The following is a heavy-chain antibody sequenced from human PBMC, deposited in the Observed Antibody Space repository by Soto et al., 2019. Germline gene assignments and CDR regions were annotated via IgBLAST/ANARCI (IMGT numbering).Heavy chain of an antibody. D-gene: IGHD2-15*01. CDR3: ATDAAPVSPDY. V-gene: IGHV3-30*03. J-gene: IGHJ4*02. CDR2: ISYDGSNK. Sequence: QVQLVESGGGVVQPGRSLRLSCAASGFTFSSYGMHWVRQAPGKGLEWVAVISYDGSNKYYADSVKGRFTISRDNSKNTLYLQMNSLRAEDTAVYYCATDAAPVSPDYWGRGTLVTVSS. CDR1: GFTFSSYG.